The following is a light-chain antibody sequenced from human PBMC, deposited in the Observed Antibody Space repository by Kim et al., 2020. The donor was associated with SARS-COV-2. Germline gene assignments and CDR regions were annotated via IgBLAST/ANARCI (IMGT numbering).Light chain of an antibody. CDR2: ASS. CDR3: QQSYITPFT. Sequence: DIQMTQSPSSLSASVGDRVTITCRTTQSISSHLNWYQQKPGRAPKLLISASSTLQGGVPSRFSGSGSETDFTLTISSLQPEDFATYFCQQSYITPFTFGPGTKVDIK. J-gene: IGKJ3*01. CDR1: QSISSH. V-gene: IGKV1-39*01.